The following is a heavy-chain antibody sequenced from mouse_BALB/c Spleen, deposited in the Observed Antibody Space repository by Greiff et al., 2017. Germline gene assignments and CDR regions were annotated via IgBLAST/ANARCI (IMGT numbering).Heavy chain of an antibody. CDR1: GYSITSGYY. CDR2: ISYDGSN. J-gene: IGHJ4*01. Sequence: EVQLQQSGPGLVKPSQSLSLTCSVTGYSITSGYYWNWIRQFPGNKLEWMGYISYDGSNNYNPSLKNRISITRDTSKNQFFLKLNSVTTEDTATYYCARPEMTPYAMDYWGQGTSVTVSS. CDR3: ARPEMTPYAMDY. V-gene: IGHV3-6*02.